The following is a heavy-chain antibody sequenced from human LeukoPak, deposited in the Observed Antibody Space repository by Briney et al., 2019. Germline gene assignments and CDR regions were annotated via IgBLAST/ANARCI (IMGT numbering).Heavy chain of an antibody. V-gene: IGHV6-1*01. J-gene: IGHJ4*02. CDR2: TYYRSKWNN. CDR1: GDSVSSNSAA. D-gene: IGHD7-27*01. CDR3: ARSTGDLDY. Sequence: SQTLSLTCAISGDSVSSNSAAWNWIRQSPSSGLEWLGRTYYRSKWNNNYAVSVKSRIAINPDTSKNQFSLQLNSVTPEDTAVYYCARSTGDLDYWGQGTLVTVSS.